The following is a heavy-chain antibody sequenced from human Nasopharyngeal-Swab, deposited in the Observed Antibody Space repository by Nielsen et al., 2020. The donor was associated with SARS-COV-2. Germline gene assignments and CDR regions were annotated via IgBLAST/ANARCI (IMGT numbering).Heavy chain of an antibody. D-gene: IGHD1-1*01. CDR3: TTVGGTGTLFFDY. CDR2: IKSKTDGGTT. Sequence: GESLKIFCAASGFTFSNAWMSRVRQAPGKGLEWVGRIKSKTDGGTTDYAAPVKGRFTISRDDSKNTLYLQMNSLKTEDTAVYYCTTVGGTGTLFFDYWGQGTLVTVSS. CDR1: GFTFSNAW. V-gene: IGHV3-15*01. J-gene: IGHJ4*02.